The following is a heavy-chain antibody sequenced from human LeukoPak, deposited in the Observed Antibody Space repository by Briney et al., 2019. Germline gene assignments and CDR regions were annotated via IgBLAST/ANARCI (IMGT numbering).Heavy chain of an antibody. D-gene: IGHD3-22*01. Sequence: SETLSLTCTVSDVSISSSSYYWGWIRQPPGKGLEWIGSIYYSGSTYYNPSLKSRVTISVDTSKNQFSLKLSSVTAADTAVYYCARDTGSYYYDSSGYYDYYYGMDVWGQGTTVTDSS. CDR1: DVSISSSSYY. CDR2: IYYSGST. J-gene: IGHJ6*02. CDR3: ARDTGSYYYDSSGYYDYYYGMDV. V-gene: IGHV4-39*07.